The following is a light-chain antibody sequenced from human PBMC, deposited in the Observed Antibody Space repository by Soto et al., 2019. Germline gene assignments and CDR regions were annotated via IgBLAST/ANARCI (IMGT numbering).Light chain of an antibody. CDR1: QGISSY. Sequence: EILLTQSPSFLSASVGERVTITCRASQGISSYLAWYQQKPGKAPSLLIYGASTLPNGIPSRFSGSGSGTEFTLTISSLQPEDFATYYCQQLHIFPLPFGGGTKVEI. CDR3: QQLHIFPLP. J-gene: IGKJ4*01. V-gene: IGKV1-9*01. CDR2: GAS.